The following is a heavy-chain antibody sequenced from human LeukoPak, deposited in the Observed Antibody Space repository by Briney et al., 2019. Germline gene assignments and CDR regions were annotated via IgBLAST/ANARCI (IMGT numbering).Heavy chain of an antibody. D-gene: IGHD4-17*01. V-gene: IGHV3-21*01. CDR3: ARDLYGDYARRTDY. CDR2: ISSTSSSV. J-gene: IGHJ4*02. CDR1: GFTFSDYS. Sequence: GGSLRLSCAASGFTFSDYSMNWVRQAPGEGLDWVSSISSTSSSVYYAGSVKGRFTISRDNAKNSLYLQMNSLRAADTAVYYCARDLYGDYARRTDYWGQGTLVTVSS.